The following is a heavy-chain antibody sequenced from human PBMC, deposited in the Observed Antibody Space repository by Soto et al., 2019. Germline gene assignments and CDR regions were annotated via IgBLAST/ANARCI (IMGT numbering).Heavy chain of an antibody. D-gene: IGHD3-22*01. Sequence: PGGSLRLSCSASGFTFSSYAMHWVRQAPGKGLECVSAISSNGGGTYYADSVKGRFTISRDNSKNTLYLQMSSLRAEDTAVYYCVKPPYDSSGYYYFQHWGQGTLVTVSS. CDR2: ISSNGGGT. CDR3: VKPPYDSSGYYYFQH. V-gene: IGHV3-64D*08. J-gene: IGHJ1*01. CDR1: GFTFSSYA.